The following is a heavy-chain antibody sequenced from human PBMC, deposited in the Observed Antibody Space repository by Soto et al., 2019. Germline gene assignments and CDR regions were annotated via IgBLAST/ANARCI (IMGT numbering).Heavy chain of an antibody. CDR3: AKTLNYYDSSGYFGY. CDR2: ISGSGGST. D-gene: IGHD3-22*01. CDR1: GFTFSSYA. V-gene: IGHV3-23*01. Sequence: GRSLRLSCAASGFTFSSYAMSWVRQATGKGLEWVSAISGSGGSTYYADSVKGRFTISRDNSKNTLYLQMNCLRAEDTAVYYCAKTLNYYDSSGYFGYWGQGTLVTVSS. J-gene: IGHJ4*02.